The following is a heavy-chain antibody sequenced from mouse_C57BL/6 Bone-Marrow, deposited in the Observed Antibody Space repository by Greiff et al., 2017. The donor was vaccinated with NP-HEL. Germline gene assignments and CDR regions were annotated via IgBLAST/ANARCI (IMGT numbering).Heavy chain of an antibody. J-gene: IGHJ4*01. CDR1: GFSLSTFGMG. D-gene: IGHD3-2*02. CDR3: ARIGRQLSPYYYAMDY. CDR2: IWWDDDK. V-gene: IGHV8-8*01. Sequence: QVTLKECGPGILQPSQTLSLTCSFSGFSLSTFGMGVGWIRQPSGKGLEWLAHIWWDDDKYYNPALKSRLTISKDTSKNQVFLKIANVDTADTATYYGARIGRQLSPYYYAMDYWGQGTSVTVSS.